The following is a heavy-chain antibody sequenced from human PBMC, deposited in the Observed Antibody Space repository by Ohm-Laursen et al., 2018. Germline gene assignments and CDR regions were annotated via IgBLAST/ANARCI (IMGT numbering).Heavy chain of an antibody. J-gene: IGHJ2*01. CDR1: GFTFSDYY. D-gene: IGHD3-22*01. V-gene: IGHV3-11*01. Sequence: SLRLSCAASGFTFSDYYISWIRQAPGKGLEWVSYISSSGSTIYYADSVKGRFTISRDNAKNSLYLQMNSLRAEDTAVYYCARGGYYYDSSGYYREDWYFDLWGRGTLVTVSS. CDR2: ISSSGSTI. CDR3: ARGGYYYDSSGYYREDWYFDL.